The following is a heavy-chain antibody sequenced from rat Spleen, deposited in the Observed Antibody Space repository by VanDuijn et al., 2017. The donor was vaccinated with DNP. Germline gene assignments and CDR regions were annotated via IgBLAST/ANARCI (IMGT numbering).Heavy chain of an antibody. CDR3: ARLRLEWEVRAMDA. CDR2: VTNAGST. V-gene: IGHV3-3*01. J-gene: IGHJ4*01. D-gene: IGHD1-1*01. CDR1: GFSITNNFK. Sequence: EVLLQESGPGLVKPSQSLSLTCSVTGFSITNNFKWSWIRKFPGNKLEWMGYVTNAGSTEYNPSLKSRISITTDTSKNQFFLQLNSLTTEDTATYYCARLRLEWEVRAMDAWGQGTSVTVSS.